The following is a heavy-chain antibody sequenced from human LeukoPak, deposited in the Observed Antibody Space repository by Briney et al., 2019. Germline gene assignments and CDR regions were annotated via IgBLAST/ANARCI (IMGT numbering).Heavy chain of an antibody. J-gene: IGHJ4*02. CDR2: ISAYNGNT. CDR3: ARVPGYSSGWYPIDY. Sequence: ASVKVSCKASGYTFASYDISWVRQAPGQGLECMGWISAYNGNTNCAQKFQGRVTMTTDTSTSTAYMELRSLRSDDTAVYYCARVPGYSSGWYPIDYWGQGTLVTVSS. D-gene: IGHD6-19*01. CDR1: GYTFASYD. V-gene: IGHV1-18*01.